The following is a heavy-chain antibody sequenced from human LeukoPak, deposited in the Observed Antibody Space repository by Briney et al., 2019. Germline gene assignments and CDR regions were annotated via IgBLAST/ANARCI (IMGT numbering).Heavy chain of an antibody. CDR2: INWNGGST. CDR1: GFTFDDYG. CDR3: ARGNYYDSSGYYRGFDY. V-gene: IGHV3-20*04. Sequence: PGRSLRLSCAASGFTFDDYGMSWVRQAPGKGLEWVSGINWNGGSTGYADSVKGRFTISRDNAKNSLYLQMNSLRAEDTALYYCARGNYYDSSGYYRGFDYWGQGTLVTVSS. D-gene: IGHD3-22*01. J-gene: IGHJ4*02.